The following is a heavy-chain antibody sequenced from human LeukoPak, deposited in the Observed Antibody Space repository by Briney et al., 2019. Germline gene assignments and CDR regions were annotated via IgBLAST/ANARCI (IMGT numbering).Heavy chain of an antibody. V-gene: IGHV3-23*01. CDR2: ISGGGDKA. D-gene: IGHD6-19*01. CDR1: RFTFTTYA. Sequence: GGSLRLSCTACRFTFTTYAINSVRHAPGTGREWVSRISGGGDKAFYADSVNGRFTISRDNSKNSVSLQMSSLRPDDAALYYCVKDLALAGTGGGFDVWGQGTRVAVSS. J-gene: IGHJ3*01. CDR3: VKDLALAGTGGGFDV.